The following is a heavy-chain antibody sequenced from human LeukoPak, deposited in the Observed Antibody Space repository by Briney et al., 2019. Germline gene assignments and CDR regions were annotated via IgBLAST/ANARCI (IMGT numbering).Heavy chain of an antibody. Sequence: PSETLSLTCAVSGYSISSGYCWGWIRQPPGKGLEWIGYIYYSGSTNYNPSLKSRVTISVDTSKNQFSLKLSSVTAADTAVYYCARTHTAMVLFFDYWGQGTLVTVSS. J-gene: IGHJ4*02. CDR1: GYSISSGYC. CDR2: IYYSGST. V-gene: IGHV4-61*01. D-gene: IGHD5-18*01. CDR3: ARTHTAMVLFFDY.